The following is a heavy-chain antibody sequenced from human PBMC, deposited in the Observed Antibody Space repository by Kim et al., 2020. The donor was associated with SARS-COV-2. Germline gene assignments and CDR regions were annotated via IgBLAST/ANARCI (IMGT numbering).Heavy chain of an antibody. J-gene: IGHJ4*02. CDR2: INGDGSTI. CDR1: GFTFSSYW. D-gene: IGHD6-19*01. CDR3: SRRAYSSGWWYFDY. V-gene: IGHV3-74*01. Sequence: GGSLRLSCAASGFTFSSYWMHWVRQAPGKGLVWVSRINGDGSTISYADSVKGRFTISRDNAKNTLYLQMNSLRAEDTAVYYCSRRAYSSGWWYFDYWGQGTLVTVSS.